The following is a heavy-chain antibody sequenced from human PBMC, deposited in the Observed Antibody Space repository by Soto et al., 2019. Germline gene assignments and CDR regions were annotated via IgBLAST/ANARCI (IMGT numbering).Heavy chain of an antibody. CDR3: ARDRDAYCSKGVCSGPYFDY. V-gene: IGHV3-13*05. CDR2: IGAADAP. J-gene: IGHJ4*02. Sequence: GGSLRLSFAASGFTFSAYDMHWVRQTTGKGLEWVSAIGAADAPYYLGSVKGRFTISRENAKNSLYLQMNSLRDDDTAVYYCARDRDAYCSKGVCSGPYFDYWGRGTLVTVSS. D-gene: IGHD2-8*01. CDR1: GFTFSAYD.